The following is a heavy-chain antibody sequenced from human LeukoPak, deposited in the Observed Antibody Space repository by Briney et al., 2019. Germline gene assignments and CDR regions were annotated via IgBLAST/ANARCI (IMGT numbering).Heavy chain of an antibody. D-gene: IGHD3-22*01. CDR3: AKGLRRITMIVD. CDR2: ISGSGGST. J-gene: IGHJ3*01. V-gene: IGHV3-23*01. Sequence: SGGSLRLSCAASGFTFSSYAMSWVRQAPGKGPEWVSAISGSGGSTYYADSVKGRFTISRDNSKNTLYLQMNSLRAEDTAVYYCAKGLRRITMIVDWGQGTMVTVSS. CDR1: GFTFSSYA.